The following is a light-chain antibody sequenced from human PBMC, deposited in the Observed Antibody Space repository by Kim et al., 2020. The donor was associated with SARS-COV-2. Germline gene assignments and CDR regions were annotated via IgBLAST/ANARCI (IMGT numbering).Light chain of an antibody. CDR1: SSDIGGYNY. V-gene: IGLV2-14*01. J-gene: IGLJ2*01. CDR3: SSFTSSTTVI. CDR2: DVS. Sequence: QPVLTQPASVSGSPGQSITISCTGTSSDIGGYNYVSWYQQYPGKAPRLMIYDVSKRPSGVSNRFSGSKSGNTASLTISGLQAEDEADYYCSSFTSSTTVIFGGGTQLTVL.